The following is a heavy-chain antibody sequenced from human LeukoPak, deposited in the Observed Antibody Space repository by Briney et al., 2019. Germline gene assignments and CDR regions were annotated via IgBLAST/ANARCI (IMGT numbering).Heavy chain of an antibody. D-gene: IGHD1-26*01. J-gene: IGHJ4*02. Sequence: QPGGSLRLSCAASGFTFSSYGMHWVRQAPGKGLEWVAFTRYDGSNKVYADSVSGRFIISRDNSENTVYLQMNSLRPEDTAIYYCAKDDGTYYFDSWGRGTLVTVST. CDR1: GFTFSSYG. V-gene: IGHV3-30*02. CDR2: TRYDGSNK. CDR3: AKDDGTYYFDS.